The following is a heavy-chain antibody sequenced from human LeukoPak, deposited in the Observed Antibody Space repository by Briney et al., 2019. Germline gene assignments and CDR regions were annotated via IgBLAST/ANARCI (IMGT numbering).Heavy chain of an antibody. CDR1: GFSFSSNT. Sequence: EPGGSLRLSCAGSGFSFSSNTMSWIRQAPGRGLEWVSAISNNGGRTDYADSVKGRFTISRDNSKSTLYLHMVSLRAEDTAVYYCARDEDTSALSEYWGQGTLVTVSS. CDR3: ARDEDTSALSEY. CDR2: ISNNGGRT. D-gene: IGHD2/OR15-2a*01. J-gene: IGHJ4*02. V-gene: IGHV3-23*01.